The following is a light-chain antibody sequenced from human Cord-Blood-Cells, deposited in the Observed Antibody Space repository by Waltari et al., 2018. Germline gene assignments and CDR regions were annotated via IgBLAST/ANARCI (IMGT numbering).Light chain of an antibody. CDR3: SSYTSSSTLV. J-gene: IGLJ2*01. CDR1: SSDVGRSNL. Sequence: SALHQPASVSGSPGQSLTIPCPGTSSDVGRSNLVSWYQPHPGKAPKLMIYDVSKRPSGVSNRFAGSKSGKTASLTISGLQAEDEADYYCSSYTSSSTLVFGGGTKLTVL. V-gene: IGLV2-14*01. CDR2: DVS.